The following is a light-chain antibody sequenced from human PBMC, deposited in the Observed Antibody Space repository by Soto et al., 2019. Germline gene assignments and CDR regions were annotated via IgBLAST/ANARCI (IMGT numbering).Light chain of an antibody. CDR1: GSNIGASYD. Sequence: QLVLTQPPSVSGAPGQRVTISCTGNGSNIGASYDVHWYQQLPGSAPRLLIYANRNRPAGVSDRFSGSKSDTSASLVISGLQADDEADYYCQSYDRSLSGWIFGTGTKVTVL. V-gene: IGLV1-40*01. CDR2: ANR. CDR3: QSYDRSLSGWI. J-gene: IGLJ1*01.